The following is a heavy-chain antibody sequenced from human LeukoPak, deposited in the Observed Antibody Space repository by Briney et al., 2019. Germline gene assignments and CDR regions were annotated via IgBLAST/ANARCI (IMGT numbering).Heavy chain of an antibody. Sequence: PGGPLRLSCAASGFTFSSYEMNWVRQAPGKGLEWVSYISSSGSTIYYADSVKGRFTISRDNAKNSLYLQMNSLRAEDTAVYYCARGKGGSSWSPNYYYGMDVWGQGTTVTVSS. J-gene: IGHJ6*02. CDR2: ISSSGSTI. CDR3: ARGKGGSSWSPNYYYGMDV. CDR1: GFTFSSYE. D-gene: IGHD6-13*01. V-gene: IGHV3-48*03.